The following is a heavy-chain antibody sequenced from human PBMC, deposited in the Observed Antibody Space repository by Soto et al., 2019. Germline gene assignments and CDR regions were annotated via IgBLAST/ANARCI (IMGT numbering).Heavy chain of an antibody. J-gene: IGHJ6*03. D-gene: IGHD6-6*01. CDR3: ASSSPYYYYYYMDV. CDR1: GFTFSSYW. V-gene: IGHV3-7*01. CDR2: IKQDGSEK. Sequence: EVQLVESGGGLVQPGGSLRLSCAASGFTFSSYWMSWVRQAPGKGLEWVANIKQDGSEKYYVDSVKGRFTISRDNAKNSLYLQMNSLRAEDTAVYYCASSSPYYYYYYMDVWGKGTTVTVSS.